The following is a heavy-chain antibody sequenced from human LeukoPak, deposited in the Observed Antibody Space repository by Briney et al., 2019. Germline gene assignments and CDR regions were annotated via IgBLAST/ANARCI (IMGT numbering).Heavy chain of an antibody. CDR1: GYTFTSYG. V-gene: IGHV1-18*01. CDR3: ARGDYGGGFDY. CDR2: ISSYNGDT. Sequence: ASVTVSCKASGYTFTSYGITWVRQAPGQGLEWMGWISSYNGDTKYAQKVQGRVTVTTDTSTSTAYMELGSLSLDDTAVYYCARGDYGGGFDYWGQGTLVTVSS. D-gene: IGHD4-23*01. J-gene: IGHJ4*02.